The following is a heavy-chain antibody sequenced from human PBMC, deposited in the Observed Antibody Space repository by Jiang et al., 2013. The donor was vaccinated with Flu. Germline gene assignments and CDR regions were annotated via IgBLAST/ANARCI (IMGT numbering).Heavy chain of an antibody. Sequence: RISCKGSGYSFTSYWISWVRQMPGKGLEWMGRIDPSDSYTNYSPSFQGHVTISADKSISTAYLQWSSLKASDTAMYYCARLDFGYSYARTLDYWGQGTLVTVSS. V-gene: IGHV5-10-1*01. CDR2: IDPSDSYT. CDR1: GYSFTSYW. CDR3: ARLDFGYSYARTLDY. D-gene: IGHD5-18*01. J-gene: IGHJ4*02.